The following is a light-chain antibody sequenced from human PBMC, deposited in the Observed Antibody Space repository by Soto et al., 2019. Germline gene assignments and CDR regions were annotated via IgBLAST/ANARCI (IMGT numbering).Light chain of an antibody. CDR2: VAS. Sequence: DIQLTQSPSFLAASVGDNVTLNCRASQGIRNYLAWYQQKPGRAPKLMMYVASTLQTGVPSRFTGSQSGTEFTLTITSLQPEDFAIYYCQQVNNYPITLGQGTRLEIK. J-gene: IGKJ5*01. CDR1: QGIRNY. CDR3: QQVNNYPIT. V-gene: IGKV1-9*01.